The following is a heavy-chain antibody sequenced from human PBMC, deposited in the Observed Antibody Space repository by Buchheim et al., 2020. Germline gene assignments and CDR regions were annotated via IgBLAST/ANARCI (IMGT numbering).Heavy chain of an antibody. CDR1: GFKFDTYA. CDR3: ARDRSSSWFYALDV. D-gene: IGHD6-13*01. Sequence: EVQLLDSGGGLVQPGGSLRLSCAASGFKFDTYAMGWVRQAPGKGLEWLSGSSASGGGTKYAESVKGRFTISRDTSKNTPYLQMNSLRADDTAVYYCARDRSSSWFYALDVWGQGTT. V-gene: IGHV3-23*01. J-gene: IGHJ6*02. CDR2: SSASGGGT.